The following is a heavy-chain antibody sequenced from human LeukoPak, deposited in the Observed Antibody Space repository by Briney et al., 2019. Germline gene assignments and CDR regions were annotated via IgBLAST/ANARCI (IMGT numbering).Heavy chain of an antibody. V-gene: IGHV3-74*01. D-gene: IGHD3-22*01. CDR3: AKYYYDSSGYYQGYFDY. CDR1: GFTFSSYW. Sequence: GGSLRLSCAASGFTFSSYWMHWVRQAPGKGLVWVSRINSDGSSTSYADSVKGRFTISRDNAKNTLYLQMNSLRAEDTAVYYCAKYYYDSSGYYQGYFDYWGQGTLVTVSS. CDR2: INSDGSST. J-gene: IGHJ4*02.